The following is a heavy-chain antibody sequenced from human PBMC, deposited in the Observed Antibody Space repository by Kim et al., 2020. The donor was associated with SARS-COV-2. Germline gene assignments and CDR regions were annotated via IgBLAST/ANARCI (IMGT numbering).Heavy chain of an antibody. V-gene: IGHV3-49*04. CDR3: TRQELIYYYYMDV. CDR1: GFTFGDYA. Sequence: GGSLRLSCTASGFTFGDYAMSWVRQAPGKGLEWVGFIRSKAYGGTTEYAASVKGRFTISRDDSKSIAYLQMNSLKTEDTAVYYCTRQELIYYYYMDVWGKGTTVTVSS. CDR2: IRSKAYGGTT. D-gene: IGHD1-1*01. J-gene: IGHJ6*03.